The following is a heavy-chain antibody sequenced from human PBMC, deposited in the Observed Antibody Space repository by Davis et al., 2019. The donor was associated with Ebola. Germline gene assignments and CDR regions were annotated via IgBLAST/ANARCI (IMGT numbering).Heavy chain of an antibody. Sequence: ASVKVSCKASGYTFTSYYMHWVRQAPGQGLEWMGIINPSGGSTSYAQKLQGRVTMTTDTYTSTAYMELRGLRSDDTAVYYCARDNWNQRRAFDIWGQGTMVTVSS. CDR2: INPSGGST. J-gene: IGHJ3*02. D-gene: IGHD1-20*01. CDR1: GYTFTSYY. V-gene: IGHV1-46*01. CDR3: ARDNWNQRRAFDI.